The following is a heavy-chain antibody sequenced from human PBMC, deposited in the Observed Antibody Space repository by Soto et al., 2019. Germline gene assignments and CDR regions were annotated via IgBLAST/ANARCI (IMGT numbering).Heavy chain of an antibody. CDR1: GYTFTSYA. CDR3: VSVVVVPAATLSDAFDI. Sequence: ASVKVSCKASGYTFTSYAMHWVRQAPGQRLEWMGWINAGNGNTKYSQKFQGRVTITRDTSASTAYMELSSLISEDTAVYFCVSVVVVPAATLSDAFDIWGQGTMVTVSS. D-gene: IGHD2-2*01. J-gene: IGHJ3*02. V-gene: IGHV1-3*01. CDR2: INAGNGNT.